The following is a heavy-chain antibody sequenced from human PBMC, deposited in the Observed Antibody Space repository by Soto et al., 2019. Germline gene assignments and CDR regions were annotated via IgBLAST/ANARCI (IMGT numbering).Heavy chain of an antibody. V-gene: IGHV3-74*01. J-gene: IGHJ5*02. Sequence: GGLLATCTASGSTFSTYWMHWVRQAPGKGLVWVSRISSDGSVINYVDSVRGRFTISRDNAKNKLYLQMNSLRVEDTAVYYCASAITPDPWGQGTLVTVSS. D-gene: IGHD1-20*01. CDR3: ASAITPDP. CDR1: GSTFSTYW. CDR2: ISSDGSVI.